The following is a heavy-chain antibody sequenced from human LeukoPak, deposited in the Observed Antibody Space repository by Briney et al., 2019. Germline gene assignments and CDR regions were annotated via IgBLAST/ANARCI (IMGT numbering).Heavy chain of an antibody. CDR3: ARRAGNYDFWSGYNV. Sequence: GGSLRLSCAASGFTFSSYGMHWVRQAPGKGLEWVAFIRYDGSNKYYADSVKGRFTISRDNAKNSVYLQMNSLRAEDMAVYDCARRAGNYDFWSGYNVWGKGTTVTVSS. D-gene: IGHD3-3*01. J-gene: IGHJ6*04. V-gene: IGHV3-33*08. CDR1: GFTFSSYG. CDR2: IRYDGSNK.